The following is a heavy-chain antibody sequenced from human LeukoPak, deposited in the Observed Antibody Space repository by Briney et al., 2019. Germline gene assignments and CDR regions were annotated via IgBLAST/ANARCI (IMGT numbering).Heavy chain of an antibody. CDR3: ARGGSSGWYDGGWFDP. Sequence: SETLSLTCTVSGGSISSYYWSWIRQPPGKGLEWIGYIYSTGSTNYNPSLKSRVTISVDTSKNQFSLKLSSVTAADTAVYYCARGGSSGWYDGGWFDPWGQGTLVTVSS. J-gene: IGHJ5*02. CDR1: GGSISSYY. V-gene: IGHV4-59*12. CDR2: IYSTGST. D-gene: IGHD6-19*01.